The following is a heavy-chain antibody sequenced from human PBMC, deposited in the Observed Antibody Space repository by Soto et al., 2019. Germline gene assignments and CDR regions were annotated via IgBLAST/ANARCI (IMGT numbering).Heavy chain of an antibody. V-gene: IGHV4-34*01. CDR1: GGSFSGYY. J-gene: IGHJ6*04. D-gene: IGHD2-15*01. CDR3: ARDQSQGYCSGGSCSYYYYYGMDV. Sequence: SETLSLTCAVYGGSFSGYYWSWIRQPPGKGLEWIGEINHSGSTNYNPSLKSRVTISVDTSKNQFSLKLSSVTAADTAVYYCARDQSQGYCSGGSCSYYYYYGMDVWGKGTTVTVSS. CDR2: INHSGST.